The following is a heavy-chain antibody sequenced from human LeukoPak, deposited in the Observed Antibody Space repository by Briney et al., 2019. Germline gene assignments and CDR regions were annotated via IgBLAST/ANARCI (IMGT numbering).Heavy chain of an antibody. V-gene: IGHV3-21*01. CDR2: ISSSSSYI. CDR3: ASQAFPFDY. CDR1: GFTFSSYS. Sequence: PGGSLRLSCAASGFTFSSYSMNWVRQAPGKGLEWVSSISSSSSYIYYADSVKGRCTISRDNAKNSLYLQMNSLRAEDTAVYYCASQAFPFDYWGQGTLVTVSS. J-gene: IGHJ4*02.